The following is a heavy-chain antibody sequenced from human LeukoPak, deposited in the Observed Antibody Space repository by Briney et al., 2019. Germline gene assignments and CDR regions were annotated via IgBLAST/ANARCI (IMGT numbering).Heavy chain of an antibody. J-gene: IGHJ4*02. CDR1: GFTFSSYG. Sequence: GGSLRLSCAASGFTFSSYGLSWVRQAPGKGLEWVSGISGSGGSTYYAGSVKGRFTISRDNSKNTLYLQMNSLRAEDTAVYYCAKVLSGSYYPWDYWGQGTLVTVSS. D-gene: IGHD1-26*01. CDR3: AKVLSGSYYPWDY. CDR2: ISGSGGST. V-gene: IGHV3-23*01.